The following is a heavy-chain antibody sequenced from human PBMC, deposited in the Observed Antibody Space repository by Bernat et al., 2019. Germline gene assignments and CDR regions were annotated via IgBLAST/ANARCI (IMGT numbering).Heavy chain of an antibody. CDR2: ISYDGSNK. CDR1: GFTFSSYA. Sequence: QVQLVESGGGVVQPGRSLRLSCAASGFTFSSYAMHWVRQAPGKGLEWVAVISYDGSNKYYAVPVKGRFTISRDNSKNTLYLQMNSLRAEDTAVYYCARAGSRQKWLVPFDYWGQGTLVTVSS. D-gene: IGHD6-19*01. V-gene: IGHV3-30-3*01. J-gene: IGHJ4*02. CDR3: ARAGSRQKWLVPFDY.